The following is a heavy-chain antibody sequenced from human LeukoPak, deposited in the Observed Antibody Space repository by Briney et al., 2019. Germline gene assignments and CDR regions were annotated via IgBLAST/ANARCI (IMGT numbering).Heavy chain of an antibody. CDR1: GCFFTSYW. Sequence: GGALQSSCKGSGCFFTSYWIGGGRRLAGKGREGMGIIYPGVSDTIYSPSFQGHVTISADKSISTAYLQWSSLKASDTAMYYCARQRYSYDSRGAFDIWGQGTMVTASS. V-gene: IGHV5-51*01. CDR3: ARQRYSYDSRGAFDI. D-gene: IGHD5-18*01. CDR2: IYPGVSDT. J-gene: IGHJ3*02.